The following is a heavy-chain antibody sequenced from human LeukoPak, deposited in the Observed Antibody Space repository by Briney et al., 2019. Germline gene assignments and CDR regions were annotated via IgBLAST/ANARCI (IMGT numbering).Heavy chain of an antibody. CDR1: GFTFSSYW. Sequence: GGSLRLSCAASGFTFSSYWMHWVRQAPGKGLVWISRINSDGSSTTYVDSVKGRFTISRDNAKNSLYLQMNSLRAEDTAVYYCAREDHDAFDIWGQGTMVTVSS. V-gene: IGHV3-74*01. CDR2: INSDGSST. CDR3: AREDHDAFDI. J-gene: IGHJ3*02.